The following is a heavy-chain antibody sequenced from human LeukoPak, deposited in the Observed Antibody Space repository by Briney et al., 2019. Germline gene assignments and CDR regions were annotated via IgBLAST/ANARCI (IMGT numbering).Heavy chain of an antibody. CDR1: GYSFTSYY. D-gene: IGHD2-2*03. Sequence: ASVKVSCKASGYSFTSYYMHWVRQAPGQGLEWMGIINPSGGSTSYAQKFQGRVTMTRDTSTSTVYMELSSLRSEDTAVYYCASDLIPAVAIVVVPAANYYYYGMDVWGQGTTVTVSS. J-gene: IGHJ6*02. CDR2: INPSGGST. V-gene: IGHV1-46*01. CDR3: ASDLIPAVAIVVVPAANYYYYGMDV.